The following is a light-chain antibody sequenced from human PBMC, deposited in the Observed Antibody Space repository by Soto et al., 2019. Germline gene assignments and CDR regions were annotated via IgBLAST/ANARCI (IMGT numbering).Light chain of an antibody. CDR1: QSVGSK. CDR3: QRYNNWPLT. V-gene: IGKV3D-15*01. J-gene: IGKJ4*01. CDR2: DAS. Sequence: EIVMTQSPPTLSVSPGERATLSCRASQSVGSKLAWYQQRPGQAPRLLIYDASNRATGIPARFSGSGSGTEFSLTINSLQSEDFAIYYCQRYNNWPLTFGGGTKVESK.